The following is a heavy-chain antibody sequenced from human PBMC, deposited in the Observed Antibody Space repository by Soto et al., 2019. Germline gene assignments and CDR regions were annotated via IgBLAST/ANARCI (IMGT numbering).Heavy chain of an antibody. CDR1: GFTFSSYS. CDR3: ASPWRHYYYYYYMDV. CDR2: ISSSSSYI. Sequence: EVQLVESGGGLVKPGGSLRLSCAASGFTFSSYSMNWVRQAPGKGLEWVSSISSSSSYIYYADSVKGRFTISRDNAKNTLYLQMNSLRAEDTAVYYCASPWRHYYYYYYMDVWGKGTTVTVSS. V-gene: IGHV3-21*01. J-gene: IGHJ6*03. D-gene: IGHD1-1*01.